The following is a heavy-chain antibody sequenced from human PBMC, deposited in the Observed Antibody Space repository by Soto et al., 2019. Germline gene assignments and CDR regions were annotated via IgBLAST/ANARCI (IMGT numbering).Heavy chain of an antibody. Sequence: PGGSLRLSCTASGITFGDYAMSWFHQAPGKGLEWVGFIRSKAYGGTTEYAASVKGRFTISRDDSKSIAYLQMNSLKTEDTAVYYCTRDLEWLRIPYGMDVWGQGTTVTVSS. CDR3: TRDLEWLRIPYGMDV. D-gene: IGHD5-12*01. V-gene: IGHV3-49*03. J-gene: IGHJ6*02. CDR2: IRSKAYGGTT. CDR1: GITFGDYA.